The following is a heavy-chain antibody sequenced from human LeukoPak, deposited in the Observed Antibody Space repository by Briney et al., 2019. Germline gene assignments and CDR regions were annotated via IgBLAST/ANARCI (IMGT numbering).Heavy chain of an antibody. D-gene: IGHD1-26*01. CDR2: IYTTGGT. J-gene: IGHJ4*02. Sequence: MTSETLSLSCSVSGGSISTYYWSWIRQPAGKGLEWIGRIYTTGGTNYNPSLKSRVTMSVDTSKNQFSLKLTSVTAADTAVYYCARTRWELGGVDYWGQGTLVTVSS. CDR1: GGSISTYY. V-gene: IGHV4-4*07. CDR3: ARTRWELGGVDY.